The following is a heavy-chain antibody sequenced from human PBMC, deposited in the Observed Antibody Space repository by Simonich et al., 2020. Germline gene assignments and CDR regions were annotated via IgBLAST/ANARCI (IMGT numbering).Heavy chain of an antibody. CDR3: ARSTTGTTAFDI. Sequence: QVQLVQSGAEVKKPGASVNVSCKASGYTFTSYGISWGRKAPGQGLEGMGWIRAYNGNKNNAQKLQCRVTMTTDTSTSTAYMELRSLRSDDTAVYYCARSTTGTTAFDIWGQGTMVTVSS. CDR2: IRAYNGNK. CDR1: GYTFTSYG. D-gene: IGHD1-1*01. V-gene: IGHV1-18*01. J-gene: IGHJ3*02.